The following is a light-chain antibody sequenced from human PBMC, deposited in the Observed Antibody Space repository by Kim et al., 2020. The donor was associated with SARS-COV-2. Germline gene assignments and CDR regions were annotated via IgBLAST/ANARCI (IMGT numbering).Light chain of an antibody. Sequence: DIQMTQSPSSVSASVGDRVTITCRASQDISSWLGWYQQKPGEAPKVLIYDASNLQSGVPSRFSGSGSGTDFTLTINSLQPEDFATYYCQQNHSFPLTFGGGTKVDIK. CDR2: DAS. J-gene: IGKJ4*01. V-gene: IGKV1D-12*01. CDR3: QQNHSFPLT. CDR1: QDISSW.